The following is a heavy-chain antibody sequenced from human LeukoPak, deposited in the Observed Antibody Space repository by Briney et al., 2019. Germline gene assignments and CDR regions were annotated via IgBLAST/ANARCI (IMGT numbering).Heavy chain of an antibody. CDR1: GYSFTSYW. D-gene: IGHD3-22*01. J-gene: IGHJ4*02. CDR2: IYPGGSDT. CDR3: ARPTNYYDSSGFVGPLFDY. Sequence: GESLKIFCKGSGYSFTSYWIGWVRQMPGKGLEWMGIIYPGGSDTRYSPSFQGQVTISADKSISTSYLQWSSLKASDTAMYYCARPTNYYDSSGFVGPLFDYWGQGTLVTVSS. V-gene: IGHV5-51*01.